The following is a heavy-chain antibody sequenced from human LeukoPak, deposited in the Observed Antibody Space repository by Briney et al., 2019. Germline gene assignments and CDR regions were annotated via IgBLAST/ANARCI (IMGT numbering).Heavy chain of an antibody. J-gene: IGHJ6*03. CDR3: ARVLEGVYYYYYYMDV. Sequence: GGSLRLSCAASGFTFSSYSMNWVRQAPGKGLEWVSYISSSSSTIYYADSVKGRFTISRDNAKNSLYLQMNSLRAEDTAVYYCARVLEGVYYYYYYMDVWGKGTTVTVSS. D-gene: IGHD1-26*01. CDR2: ISSSSSTI. V-gene: IGHV3-48*01. CDR1: GFTFSSYS.